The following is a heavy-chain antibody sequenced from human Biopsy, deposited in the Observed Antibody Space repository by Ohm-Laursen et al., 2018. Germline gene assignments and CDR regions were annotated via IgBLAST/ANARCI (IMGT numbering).Heavy chain of an antibody. J-gene: IGHJ2*01. V-gene: IGHV4-59*01. CDR3: ARDRGYYSDRTVPGYFDL. CDR2: VYYTGST. CDR1: SHSISSYY. D-gene: IGHD3-22*01. Sequence: SETLSLTCTVSSHSISSYYWSWIPQPPGKGLVWIGYVYYTGSTDYYPSLQSRVIISVDTSKNHFSLRLRSVTPADTAIYYCARDRGYYSDRTVPGYFDLWGRGTLVTVSS.